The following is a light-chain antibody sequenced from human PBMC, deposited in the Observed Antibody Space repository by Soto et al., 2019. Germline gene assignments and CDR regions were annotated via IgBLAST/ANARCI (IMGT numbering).Light chain of an antibody. CDR2: DVS. CDR3: SSYASTRNINV. CDR1: SSDIGGYNY. J-gene: IGLJ1*01. Sequence: QSALTQPASVSGSPGQSITISCTGTSSDIGGYNYVSWYQQLPGKVPKLIIYDVSNRPSGVSDRFSGSKSGNAASLTISGPQAEDEADYYSSSYASTRNINVSGAGTKLAVL. V-gene: IGLV2-14*03.